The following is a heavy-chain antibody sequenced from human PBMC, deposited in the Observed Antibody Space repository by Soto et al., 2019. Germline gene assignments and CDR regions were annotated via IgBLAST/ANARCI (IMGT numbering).Heavy chain of an antibody. V-gene: IGHV3-20*04. J-gene: IGHJ6*02. D-gene: IGHD6-13*01. Sequence: EVQLVESGGGVVRPGGSLRLSCAASGFSFDDYSMTWVRPVPGKGLEWVSAINWNGGDTAYTHSVKGRFTISRDSAKNSLYLQMNSLSPEDTALYYCARGTSRWYTGMDVWGQGTAVTVSS. CDR3: ARGTSRWYTGMDV. CDR1: GFSFDDYS. CDR2: INWNGGDT.